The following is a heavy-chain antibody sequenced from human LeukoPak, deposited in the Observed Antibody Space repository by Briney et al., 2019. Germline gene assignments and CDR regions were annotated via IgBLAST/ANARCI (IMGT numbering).Heavy chain of an antibody. CDR1: GFTFSRYW. D-gene: IGHD4-17*01. Sequence: GGSLRLSCAASGFTFSRYWMTWVRQAPGKGLEWVANIKEDGSKKNYVDSVKGRFTISRDNSKNTLYLQMNSLRAEDTAVYYCANEIRPNDYWGQGTQVTVSS. J-gene: IGHJ4*02. CDR3: ANEIRPNDY. V-gene: IGHV3-7*03. CDR2: IKEDGSKK.